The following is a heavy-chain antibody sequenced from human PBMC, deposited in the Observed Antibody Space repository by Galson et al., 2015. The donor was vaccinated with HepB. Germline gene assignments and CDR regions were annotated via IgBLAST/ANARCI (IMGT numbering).Heavy chain of an antibody. V-gene: IGHV3-53*04. Sequence: SLRLSCAASGFTFSSSAIHWVRQAPGKGLEWVSLINRGGSTYYAGSVEERFTLSRNNSKNTLYLQMNSQRVEDTTVYYCARNQGDDYVNYFYYSGFDVWGQGTRVTVSS. CDR2: INRGGST. CDR1: GFTFSSSA. J-gene: IGHJ6*02. D-gene: IGHD4-17*01. CDR3: ARNQGDDYVNYFYYSGFDV.